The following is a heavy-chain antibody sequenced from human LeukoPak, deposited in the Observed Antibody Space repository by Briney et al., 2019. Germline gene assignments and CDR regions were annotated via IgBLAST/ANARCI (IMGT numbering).Heavy chain of an antibody. V-gene: IGHV1-3*01. CDR3: AGAVDLPPKGYYYGMDV. CDR2: INAGNGNT. J-gene: IGHJ6*02. CDR1: GYTFTSYA. D-gene: IGHD4-23*01. Sequence: ASVKVSCTASGYTFTSYAMHWVRQAPGQRLEWMGWINAGNGNTKYSQKFQGRVTITRDASASTAYMELSSLRSEDTAVYYCAGAVDLPPKGYYYGMDVWGQGTTVTVSS.